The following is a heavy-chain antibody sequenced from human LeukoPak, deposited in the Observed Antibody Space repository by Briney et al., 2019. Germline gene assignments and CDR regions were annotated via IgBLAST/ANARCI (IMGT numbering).Heavy chain of an antibody. Sequence: ASVKVSCKASGYTFTGYYMHWVRQARGQGLEWMGWINPNSGGTNYAQKFQGRGTMTRDTSISTAYMELSRLRSDDTAVYYCARDRLLWFGELLFDYWGQGTLVTVSS. CDR3: ARDRLLWFGELLFDY. V-gene: IGHV1-2*02. CDR1: GYTFTGYY. D-gene: IGHD3-10*01. CDR2: INPNSGGT. J-gene: IGHJ4*02.